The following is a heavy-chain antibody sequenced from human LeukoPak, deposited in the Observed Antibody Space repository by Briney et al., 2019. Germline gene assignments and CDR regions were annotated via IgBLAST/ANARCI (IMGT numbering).Heavy chain of an antibody. J-gene: IGHJ4*02. CDR3: GYSSGTYYDY. Sequence: GGSLRLSCAASGFTFSNAWMSWVRQAPGKGLEWVGRIKSKTDGETTDYVAPVKGRFTISRDESKNTLSLQMNSLKTEDTAVYYCGYSSGTYYDYWGQGTLVTVSS. CDR2: IKSKTDGETT. CDR1: GFTFSNAW. V-gene: IGHV3-15*01. D-gene: IGHD3-22*01.